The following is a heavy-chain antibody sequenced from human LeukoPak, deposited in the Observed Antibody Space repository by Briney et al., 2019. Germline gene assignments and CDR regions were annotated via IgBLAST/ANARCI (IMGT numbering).Heavy chain of an antibody. CDR3: ARDSLHYYSYYMDV. V-gene: IGHV4-4*07. CDR1: GGSISSYY. J-gene: IGHJ6*03. Sequence: SETLSLTCSVSGGSISSYYWSWIRQPAGKGLEWIGRIYNTGSTNYNPSLKSGVTMSVDTSKNQFSLKLNSVTAADTAVYYCARDSLHYYSYYMDVWGKGTTVTVSS. CDR2: IYNTGST.